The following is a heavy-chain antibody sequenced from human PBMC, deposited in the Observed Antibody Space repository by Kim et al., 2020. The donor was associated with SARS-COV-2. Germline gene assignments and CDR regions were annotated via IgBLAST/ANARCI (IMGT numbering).Heavy chain of an antibody. Sequence: GGSLRLSCAASGFTFSSYSMNWVRQAPGKGLEWVSSISSSSSYIYYADSVKGRFTISRDNAKNSLYLQMYSLRAEDTAVYYCARDLGYCTNGVCYAVYYGMDVWGQGTTVTVSS. V-gene: IGHV3-21*01. CDR1: GFTFSSYS. D-gene: IGHD2-8*01. J-gene: IGHJ6*02. CDR3: ARDLGYCTNGVCYAVYYGMDV. CDR2: ISSSSSYI.